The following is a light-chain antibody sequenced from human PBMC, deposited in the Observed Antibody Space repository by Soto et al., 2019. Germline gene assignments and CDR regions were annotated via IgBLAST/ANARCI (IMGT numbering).Light chain of an antibody. CDR3: QPSYNRPT. CDR1: QSIGNY. Sequence: EIQMSQYPASLSPSVGDRVTMTCRSSQSIGNYLNWYQQIPGRAPKLLNYAASSLQSGVPSRFSGSGSGTDFTLTITSVQPEDLATYYCQPSYNRPTSGQGTRLEIK. J-gene: IGKJ5*01. CDR2: AAS. V-gene: IGKV1-39*01.